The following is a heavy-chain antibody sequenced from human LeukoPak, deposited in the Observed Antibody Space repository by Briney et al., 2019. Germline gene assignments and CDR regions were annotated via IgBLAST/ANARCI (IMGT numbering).Heavy chain of an antibody. J-gene: IGHJ4*02. CDR3: ARDETTKWELFWY. CDR2: IWYDGSNK. V-gene: IGHV3-33*01. D-gene: IGHD1-26*01. CDR1: GFTFSSYG. Sequence: GRSLRLSCAASGFTFSSYGMHWVRQAPGKGLEWVAVIWYDGSNKYYVDSVKGRFTISRDNAKNSLYLQMNSLRAEDTAVYYCARDETTKWELFWYWGQGTLVTVSS.